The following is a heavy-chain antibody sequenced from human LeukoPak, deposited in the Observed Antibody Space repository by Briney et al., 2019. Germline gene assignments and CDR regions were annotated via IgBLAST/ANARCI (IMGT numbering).Heavy chain of an antibody. CDR2: INHSGST. CDR3: ARAGGYTVATLNYYYYYYYMDV. J-gene: IGHJ6*03. V-gene: IGHV4-34*01. Sequence: SSETLSLPCAVYGGSFSGYYWSWIRQPPGKGLEWFGEINHSGSTNYNPALKSRVAISVDTSKNQFCLKLSTVTAADTAVYYCARAGGYTVATLNYYYYYYYMDVWGKGTTVTVSS. D-gene: IGHD4-17*01. CDR1: GGSFSGYY.